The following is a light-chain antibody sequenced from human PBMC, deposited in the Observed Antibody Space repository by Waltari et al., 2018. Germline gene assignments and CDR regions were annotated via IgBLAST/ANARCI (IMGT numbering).Light chain of an antibody. CDR3: QQRSNWPT. CDR1: QSVSSL. Sequence: EIVLTQSPATLSLSPGERATLSCRASQSVSSLLAWYQQKPGQAPRLLIYDASTRATGIPARFSGSGSGTDFTLTISSLEPEDFAVYYCQQRSNWPTFGGGTQVEIK. J-gene: IGKJ4*01. V-gene: IGKV3-11*01. CDR2: DAS.